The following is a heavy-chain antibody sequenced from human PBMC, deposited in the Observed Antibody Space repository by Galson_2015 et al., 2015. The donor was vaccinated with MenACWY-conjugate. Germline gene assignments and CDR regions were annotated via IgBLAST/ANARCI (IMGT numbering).Heavy chain of an antibody. CDR1: GFTFSSYW. Sequence: SLRLSCAASGFTFSSYWMHWVRQPPGKGLVWVSRINGAGSRAEYADSVEGRFTISRDNAQNTLFLQMNSLRVEDTGVYYCARIWFGEVLEVDGWGQGTLVTVSS. CDR2: INGAGSRA. CDR3: ARIWFGEVLEVDG. V-gene: IGHV3-74*03. J-gene: IGHJ4*02. D-gene: IGHD3-10*01.